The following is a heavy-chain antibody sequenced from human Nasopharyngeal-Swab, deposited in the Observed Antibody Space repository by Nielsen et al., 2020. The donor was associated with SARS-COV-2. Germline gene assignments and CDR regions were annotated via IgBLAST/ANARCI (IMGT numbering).Heavy chain of an antibody. Sequence: SETLSLTCTVSGGSISSYYWSWIRQPPGKGLEWLGSVYYSGSTYYNPSLKSRVTISVDTSKNQFSLKLNSVTAADTAVYYCARQSGYSSGWYVDYFDYWGQGTLVTVSS. V-gene: IGHV4-59*05. J-gene: IGHJ4*02. CDR1: GGSISSYY. CDR2: VYYSGST. D-gene: IGHD6-19*01. CDR3: ARQSGYSSGWYVDYFDY.